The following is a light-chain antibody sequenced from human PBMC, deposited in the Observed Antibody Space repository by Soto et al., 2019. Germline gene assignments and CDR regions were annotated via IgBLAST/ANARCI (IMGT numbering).Light chain of an antibody. Sequence: DIQMTQSPSTLSASVGDRSPITCLASQSISSWLAWYQQKPGKAPKLLIYKASSLESGVPSRFSGSGSGTEFTLTIRSLQPDEFATYYCLQYNASPWTFGPGTKV. V-gene: IGKV1-5*03. CDR2: KAS. J-gene: IGKJ1*01. CDR1: QSISSW. CDR3: LQYNASPWT.